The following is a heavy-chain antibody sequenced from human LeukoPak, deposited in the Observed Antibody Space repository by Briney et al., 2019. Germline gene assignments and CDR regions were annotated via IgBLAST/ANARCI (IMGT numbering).Heavy chain of an antibody. Sequence: SETLSLTCTVSGGSISSYYWSWIRQPPGKGLEWIGYIYYSGSTNYNPSLKSRVTISVDTSKNQFSLKLSPVTAADTAVYYCASHQAMVTPYYFDYWGQGTLVTVSS. D-gene: IGHD5-18*01. CDR2: IYYSGST. J-gene: IGHJ4*02. CDR1: GGSISSYY. V-gene: IGHV4-59*08. CDR3: ASHQAMVTPYYFDY.